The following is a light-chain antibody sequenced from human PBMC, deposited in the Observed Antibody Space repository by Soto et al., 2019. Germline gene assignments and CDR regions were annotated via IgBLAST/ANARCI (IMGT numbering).Light chain of an antibody. CDR1: QSVSSY. Sequence: EIVLTQSPATLSLSPGERATLSCRASQSVSSYLAWYQQKRGLAPRLLIYDASNRATGIPARFSGSGSGTDFTRSISSLEPEDFAVYYCQQRRDWPLTFGGGTKVEIK. V-gene: IGKV3-11*01. CDR2: DAS. J-gene: IGKJ4*01. CDR3: QQRRDWPLT.